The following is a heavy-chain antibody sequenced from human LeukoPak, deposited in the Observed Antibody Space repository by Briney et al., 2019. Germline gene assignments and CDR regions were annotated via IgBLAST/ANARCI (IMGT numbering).Heavy chain of an antibody. V-gene: IGHV3-30*03. Sequence: GGSLRLSCAASGFTFSSYGMHWVRQAPGKGLEWVAVISYDGSNKYYADSVKGRFTISRDNSKNTLYLQMNSLRAEDTAVYYCASDGDVWGQGTTVTVSS. CDR2: ISYDGSNK. CDR1: GFTFSSYG. J-gene: IGHJ6*02. CDR3: ASDGDV.